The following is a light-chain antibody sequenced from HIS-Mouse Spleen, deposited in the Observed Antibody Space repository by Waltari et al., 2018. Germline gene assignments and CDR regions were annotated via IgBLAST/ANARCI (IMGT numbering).Light chain of an antibody. CDR1: QSIISD. CDR2: AAS. J-gene: IGKJ2*01. V-gene: IGKV1-39*01. Sequence: DLQMTLSPSSLSASVRDRFTISCLASQSIISDINWYQQKPGNAPKLLIYAASSLQRGVPSRFSGSGSGTDFTLNISSLQPEDFATYYCQQSYRTPMYTFGQGTKLEIK. CDR3: QQSYRTPMYT.